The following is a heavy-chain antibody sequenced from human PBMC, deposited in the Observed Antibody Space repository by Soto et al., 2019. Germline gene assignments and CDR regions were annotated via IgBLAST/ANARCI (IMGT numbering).Heavy chain of an antibody. J-gene: IGHJ6*03. CDR1: GGTISSYY. Sequence: SQTLSLTWTVSGGTISSYYWSWIRHPQGKGLEWSGYIYYSGSTNYNPHLKSRVTISVDTSKNQFSLKLSSVTAADTAVYYCARRRGEWFGSPYYSYYYYMDVWGKGTTVTVSS. CDR3: ARRRGEWFGSPYYSYYYYMDV. D-gene: IGHD3-10*01. V-gene: IGHV4-59*08. CDR2: IYYSGST.